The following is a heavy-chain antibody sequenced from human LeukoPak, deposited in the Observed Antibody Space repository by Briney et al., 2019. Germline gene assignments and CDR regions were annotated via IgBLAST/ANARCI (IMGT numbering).Heavy chain of an antibody. Sequence: ASVKVSCKVSGYTLTELSMHWVRQAPGKGLEWMGGFDPEDGETIYAQKFQGRVTMTEDTSTDTAYMELSSLRSEDTAVYYCATDNYGDYGFDYWGQGTLVTVSS. CDR3: ATDNYGDYGFDY. V-gene: IGHV1-24*01. D-gene: IGHD4-17*01. J-gene: IGHJ4*02. CDR1: GYTLTELS. CDR2: FDPEDGET.